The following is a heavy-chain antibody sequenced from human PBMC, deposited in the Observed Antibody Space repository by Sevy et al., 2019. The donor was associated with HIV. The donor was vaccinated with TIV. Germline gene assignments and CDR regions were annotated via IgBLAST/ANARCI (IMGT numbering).Heavy chain of an antibody. CDR1: GGSITSLY. CDR3: AGENAWGRGYS. Sequence: SETLSLTCTVSGGSITSLYWNWILQPPGNGLECIANIYYNGHINYNPSLKGRVTFSLDPSKNQFSLRLSSVTAADTAMYYCAGENAWGRGYSWGQGTLVTVSS. D-gene: IGHD1-26*01. CDR2: IYYNGHI. J-gene: IGHJ4*02. V-gene: IGHV4-59*08.